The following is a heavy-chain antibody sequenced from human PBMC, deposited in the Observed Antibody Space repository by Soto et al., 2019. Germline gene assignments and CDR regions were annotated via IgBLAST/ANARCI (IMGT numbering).Heavy chain of an antibody. CDR2: IYYSGTT. D-gene: IGHD1-26*01. CDR3: ARREIQGPIDY. CDR1: GYSISSSNW. Sequence: QVQLQESGPGLVKPSDTLSLTCAVSGYSISSSNWWGWIRQPPGKGLEWIGYIYYSGTTYYNPSLKIRVTMSVDKAKNQFSLKLTSVTAVDTAVYYCARREIQGPIDYWGQGTLVTVSS. J-gene: IGHJ4*02. V-gene: IGHV4-28*01.